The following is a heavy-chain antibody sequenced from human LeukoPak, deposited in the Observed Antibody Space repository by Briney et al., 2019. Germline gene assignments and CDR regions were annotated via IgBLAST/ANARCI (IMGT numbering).Heavy chain of an antibody. D-gene: IGHD6-19*01. V-gene: IGHV4-4*02. CDR3: ARRGSSGWYKVDWFDP. Sequence: GSLRLSFAASGFTFSSSVMSWVRQPPGKGLEWIGEIYHSGSTNYNPSLKSRVTISVDKSKNQFSLKLSSVTAADTAVYYCARRGSSGWYKVDWFDPWGQGTLVTVSS. CDR1: GFTFSSSV. CDR2: IYHSGST. J-gene: IGHJ5*02.